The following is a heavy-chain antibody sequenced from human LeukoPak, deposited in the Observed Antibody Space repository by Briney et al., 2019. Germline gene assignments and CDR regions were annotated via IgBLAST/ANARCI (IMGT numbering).Heavy chain of an antibody. V-gene: IGHV3-48*03. Sequence: GGSLRLSCAASGFTFSSYEMNWVRQAPGKELEWVSYISSSGSTIYYADSVKGRFTISRDNAKNSLYLQMNSLRAEDTAVYYCAREGWGSSWYSRYYMDVWGKGTTVTISS. J-gene: IGHJ6*03. CDR1: GFTFSSYE. CDR2: ISSSGSTI. D-gene: IGHD6-13*01. CDR3: AREGWGSSWYSRYYMDV.